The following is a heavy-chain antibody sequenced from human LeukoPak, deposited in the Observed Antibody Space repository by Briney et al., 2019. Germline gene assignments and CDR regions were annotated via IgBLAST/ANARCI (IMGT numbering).Heavy chain of an antibody. CDR2: IYSGGST. Sequence: PGGSLRLSCAASGFTVSSNYMSWVRQAPGKGLEWVSVIYSGGSTYYADSVKGRFTISGDNSKNTLYLQMNSLRAEDTAVYYCARGDSNYGPYYFDYWGQGTLVTVSS. J-gene: IGHJ4*02. CDR1: GFTVSSNY. D-gene: IGHD4-11*01. V-gene: IGHV3-53*01. CDR3: ARGDSNYGPYYFDY.